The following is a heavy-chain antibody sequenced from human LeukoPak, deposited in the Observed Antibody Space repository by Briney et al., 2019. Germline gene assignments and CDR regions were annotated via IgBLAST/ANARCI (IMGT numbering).Heavy chain of an antibody. D-gene: IGHD3-3*01. CDR3: AKDLYLRDFWSGHFDY. J-gene: IGHJ4*02. Sequence: PGGSLRLSCAASGFIFSNYGMNWVRQAPGKGLEWVAAISASGSATSYADSVQGRFTISRDNSKSTTYLQMNSLRAEDTAVFYCAKDLYLRDFWSGHFDYWGQGIPVTVSS. V-gene: IGHV3-23*01. CDR2: ISASGSAT. CDR1: GFIFSNYG.